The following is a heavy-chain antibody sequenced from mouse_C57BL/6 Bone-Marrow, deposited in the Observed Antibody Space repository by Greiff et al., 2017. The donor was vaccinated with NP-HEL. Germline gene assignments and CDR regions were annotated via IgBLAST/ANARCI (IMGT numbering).Heavy chain of an antibody. CDR3: ARPPFITTVVPFAY. J-gene: IGHJ3*01. CDR2: INSDGGST. D-gene: IGHD1-1*01. Sequence: EVQGVESGGGLVQPGESLKLSCESNEYEFPSHDMSWVRKTPEKRLELVAAINSDGGSTYYPDTMERRFIISRDNTKKTLYLQMSSLRSEDTALYYCARPPFITTVVPFAYWGQGTLVTVSA. CDR1: EYEFPSHD. V-gene: IGHV5-2*01.